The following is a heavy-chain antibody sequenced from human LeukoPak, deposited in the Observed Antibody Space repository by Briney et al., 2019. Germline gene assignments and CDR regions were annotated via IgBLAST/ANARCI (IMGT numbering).Heavy chain of an antibody. J-gene: IGHJ4*02. CDR1: GGSISSYY. CDR3: ARGGAVEPFDY. Sequence: SETLSLTCTVSGGSISSYYWSWIRQPPGKGLEWIGYIYYSGSTNYNPSLKSRVTISVDTSKNQFSLKLSSVTAADTAVYYCARGGAVEPFDYWGQGTLVTVSS. CDR2: IYYSGST. D-gene: IGHD1-26*01. V-gene: IGHV4-59*01.